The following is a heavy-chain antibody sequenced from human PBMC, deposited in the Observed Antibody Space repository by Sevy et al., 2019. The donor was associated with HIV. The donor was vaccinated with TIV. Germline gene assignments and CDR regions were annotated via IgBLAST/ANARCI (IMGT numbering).Heavy chain of an antibody. J-gene: IGHJ6*02. CDR1: GYRFADYW. CDR2: IYPGDSDT. V-gene: IGHV5-51*01. D-gene: IGHD1-1*01. Sequence: GESLKIPCKGSGYRFADYWIGWVRQMPGKGLEYMGIIYPGDSDTRYSPPFQGQVTISVDKSINTAYLQWSSLKASDTAIYYCARGARGTLPSYYYYTLNVWGQGPTVTVSS. CDR3: ARGARGTLPSYYYYTLNV.